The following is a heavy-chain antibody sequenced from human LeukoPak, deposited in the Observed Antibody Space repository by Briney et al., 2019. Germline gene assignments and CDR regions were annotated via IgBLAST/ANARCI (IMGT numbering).Heavy chain of an antibody. Sequence: RGSLRLSCAASVFSFSTYWMSWVRQAPGQGLEWVANINQDGSERYLVDSVKGRFTISRDNSKNSLYLQMNSLRAEDTAVYYCASALAARSFYFDCWGQGTLVTVSS. V-gene: IGHV3-7*01. D-gene: IGHD3-10*01. CDR1: VFSFSTYW. CDR2: INQDGSER. CDR3: ASALAARSFYFDC. J-gene: IGHJ4*02.